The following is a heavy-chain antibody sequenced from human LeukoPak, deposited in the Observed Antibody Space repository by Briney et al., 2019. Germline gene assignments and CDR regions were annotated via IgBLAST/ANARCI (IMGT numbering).Heavy chain of an antibody. Sequence: PGGSLRLSCAASGFTFSSYAMHWVRQAPGKGLEWVAVISYDGSNKYYADSVKGRFTISRDNSKNTLYLQMNSPRAEDTAVYYCASRNWNDVNYWGQGTLVTVSS. CDR3: ASRNWNDVNY. CDR1: GFTFSSYA. J-gene: IGHJ4*02. CDR2: ISYDGSNK. D-gene: IGHD1-20*01. V-gene: IGHV3-30*04.